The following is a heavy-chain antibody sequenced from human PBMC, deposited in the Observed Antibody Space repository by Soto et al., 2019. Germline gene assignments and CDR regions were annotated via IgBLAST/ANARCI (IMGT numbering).Heavy chain of an antibody. CDR2: ISTYNGNT. CDR1: GYTFTTHD. D-gene: IGHD3-22*01. Sequence: ASVKVSCKASGYTFTTHDISWVRQAPGQGLEWMGWISTYNGNTNYAQKFQGRVTMTRDTSTSTAYMVLRSLTSDDTAVYFCARWQLHDSRIFEQWGQGTLVTVSS. CDR3: ARWQLHDSRIFEQ. J-gene: IGHJ4*02. V-gene: IGHV1-18*01.